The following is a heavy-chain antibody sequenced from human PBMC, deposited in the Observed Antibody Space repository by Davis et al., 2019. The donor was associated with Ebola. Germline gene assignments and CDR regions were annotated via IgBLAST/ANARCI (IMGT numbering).Heavy chain of an antibody. CDR2: ISHSGST. V-gene: IGHV4-34*01. CDR1: GGSFSGYF. Sequence: MPSETLSLTCAVYGGSFSGYFWSWIRQPQGKGLEWIGEISHSGSTSYNPSPKSRVTISVDTSKNQFSLKMTSVTAADTAVYYCAREGRSRYYYYGMDVWGQGTTVTVSS. CDR3: AREGRSRYYYYGMDV. J-gene: IGHJ6*02.